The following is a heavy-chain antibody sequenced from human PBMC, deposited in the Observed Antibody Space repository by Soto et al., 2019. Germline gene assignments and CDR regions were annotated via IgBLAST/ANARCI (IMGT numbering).Heavy chain of an antibody. CDR3: ARDGYSSGFDY. CDR1: GFTFSRHS. Sequence: EVQLVESGGGLVEPGGSLRLSCAASGFTFSRHSLNWVRQAPGKGLEWVSSIGTTSTYIYYADSVEGRFTISRDNAKNSLYLQMDSLRAEDTAVYYCARDGYSSGFDYWGQGTLVTASS. D-gene: IGHD6-19*01. J-gene: IGHJ4*02. CDR2: IGTTSTYI. V-gene: IGHV3-21*01.